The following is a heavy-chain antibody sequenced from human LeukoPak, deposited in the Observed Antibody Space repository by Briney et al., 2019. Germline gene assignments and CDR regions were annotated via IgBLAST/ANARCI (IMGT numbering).Heavy chain of an antibody. CDR2: IWYDGSNK. CDR3: ARDHKPQDINWFDP. Sequence: PGGSLRLSCAASGFTFSSYGMHWVRQAPGKGLEWVAVIWYDGSNKYYADSVKGRFTISRDNSKNTLYLQMNSLRAEDTAVYYCARDHKPQDINWFDPWGQGTLVTVSS. J-gene: IGHJ5*02. CDR1: GFTFSSYG. V-gene: IGHV3-33*01.